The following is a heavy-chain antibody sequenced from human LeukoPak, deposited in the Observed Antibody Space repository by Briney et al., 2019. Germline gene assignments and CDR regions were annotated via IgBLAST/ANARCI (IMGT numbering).Heavy chain of an antibody. Sequence: GGSLRLSCAASGFTFGSYGMHWVRQAPGKGLEWVAVISYDGSNKYYADSVKGRFTISRDNSKNTLYLQMNSLRAEDTAVYYCARARGYSYGYPTDYWGQGTLVTVSS. CDR1: GFTFGSYG. CDR3: ARARGYSYGYPTDY. V-gene: IGHV3-30*19. CDR2: ISYDGSNK. D-gene: IGHD5-18*01. J-gene: IGHJ4*02.